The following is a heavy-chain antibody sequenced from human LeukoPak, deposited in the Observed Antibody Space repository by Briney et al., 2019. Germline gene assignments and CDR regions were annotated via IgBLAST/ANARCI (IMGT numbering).Heavy chain of an antibody. CDR2: ISSSSSTI. J-gene: IGHJ4*02. V-gene: IGHV3-48*02. CDR1: GFTFSSYS. Sequence: GGSLRLSCVASGFTFSSYSMNWVRQAPGKGLEGVSYISSSSSTIYYADSLQGRFTISRDNAKQKLYLQMNSLRDEDTAVYYCARIVYDSSGYIDYWGQGTLVTVSS. D-gene: IGHD3-22*01. CDR3: ARIVYDSSGYIDY.